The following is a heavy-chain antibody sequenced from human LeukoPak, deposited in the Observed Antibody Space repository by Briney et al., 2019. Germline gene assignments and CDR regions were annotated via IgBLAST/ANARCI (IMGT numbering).Heavy chain of an antibody. CDR3: ARLYCSGGACLFDH. Sequence: SETLSLTCSVSGGSISGYYWNWIRQPAGKGLEWIGRMFTSGSANSNPSLGSRVTMSTDTSKNHVSLKLSSVTAADTAVYYCARLYCSGGACLFDHWGQGTPVTVSS. CDR1: GGSISGYY. J-gene: IGHJ4*02. CDR2: MFTSGSA. D-gene: IGHD2-15*01. V-gene: IGHV4-4*07.